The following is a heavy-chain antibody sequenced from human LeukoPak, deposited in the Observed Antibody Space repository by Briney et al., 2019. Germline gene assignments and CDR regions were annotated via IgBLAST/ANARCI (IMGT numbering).Heavy chain of an antibody. CDR3: ARQDYYGSGSYTHFDY. CDR2: IYYSGST. Sequence: SETLSLTCTVSGGSISSYYWSWIRQPPGKGLEWIGSIYYSGSTYYNPSLKSRVTISVDTSKNQFSLKLSSVTAADTAVYYCARQDYYGSGSYTHFDYWGQGTLVTVSS. D-gene: IGHD3-10*01. J-gene: IGHJ4*02. CDR1: GGSISSYY. V-gene: IGHV4-39*01.